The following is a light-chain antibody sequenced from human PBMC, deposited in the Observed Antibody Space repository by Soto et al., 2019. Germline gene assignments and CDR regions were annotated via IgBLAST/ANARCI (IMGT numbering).Light chain of an antibody. CDR2: GAS. Sequence: EIVLTQSPGTLSLAPGERATLSCRASQSVTSTYVAWYQQKSGQAPRLLIYGASSRPTGIPDRFSGSVSGAYFPLTISRLEPEDFAVYYCQQYGSSSYAFGQGTKLEIK. J-gene: IGKJ2*01. CDR1: QSVTSTY. V-gene: IGKV3-20*01. CDR3: QQYGSSSYA.